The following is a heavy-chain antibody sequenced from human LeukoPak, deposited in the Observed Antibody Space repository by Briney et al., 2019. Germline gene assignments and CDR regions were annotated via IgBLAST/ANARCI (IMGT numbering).Heavy chain of an antibody. CDR2: IRYDGSNK. Sequence: PGGSLRLSCAASGFTFSSYGMHWVRQAPGKGLEWVAFIRYDGSNKYYADSVKGRFTISRDNSKNTLYLQMNSLRAEDTAVYYCAKVKSSSWWWFDPWGQGTLVTVSS. CDR3: AKVKSSSWWWFDP. J-gene: IGHJ5*02. V-gene: IGHV3-30*02. D-gene: IGHD6-13*01. CDR1: GFTFSSYG.